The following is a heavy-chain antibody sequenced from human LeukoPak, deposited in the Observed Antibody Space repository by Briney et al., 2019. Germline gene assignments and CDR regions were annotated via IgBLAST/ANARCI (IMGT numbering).Heavy chain of an antibody. CDR1: GGSMSSYY. Sequence: PSETLSLTCTVSGGSMSSYYWSFIRQPAGKGLEWIGRIHTSWTTYYNPSLKSRVTLSVDTSKNQFSLRLTSVTAADTAVYYCARALREQLVTGWFDPWGQGILVTVSS. V-gene: IGHV4-4*07. CDR2: IHTSWTT. D-gene: IGHD6-13*01. J-gene: IGHJ5*02. CDR3: ARALREQLVTGWFDP.